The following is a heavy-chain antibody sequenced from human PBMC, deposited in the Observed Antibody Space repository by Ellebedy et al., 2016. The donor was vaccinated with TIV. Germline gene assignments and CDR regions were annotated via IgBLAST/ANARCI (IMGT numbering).Heavy chain of an antibody. D-gene: IGHD3-10*01. CDR1: GHTFTSDG. CDR2: INTYNGNT. V-gene: IGHV1-18*04. Sequence: AASVKVSCKASGHTFTSDGFGWARQAPGQGLEWMGWINTYNGNTNYAKSFQGRVTMTTDTSTNTAYLDLRSLRPDDTAVYYCARGITEPVDLGYWGQGTLVTVSS. CDR3: ARGITEPVDLGY. J-gene: IGHJ4*02.